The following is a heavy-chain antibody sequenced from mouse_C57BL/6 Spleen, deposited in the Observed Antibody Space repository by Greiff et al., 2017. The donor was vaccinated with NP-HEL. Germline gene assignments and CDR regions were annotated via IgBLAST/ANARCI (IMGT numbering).Heavy chain of an antibody. Sequence: EVQLQQSGPELVKPGASVKISCKASGYTFTDYYMNWVKQSHGKSLEWIGDINPNNGGTSYNQKVKGKATLTVDKSSSTAYMELRSLTSEDSAVYYCARGLRRDWYFDVWGTRTTVTVSS. D-gene: IGHD2-4*01. J-gene: IGHJ1*03. CDR3: ARGLRRDWYFDV. CDR1: GYTFTDYY. CDR2: INPNNGGT. V-gene: IGHV1-26*01.